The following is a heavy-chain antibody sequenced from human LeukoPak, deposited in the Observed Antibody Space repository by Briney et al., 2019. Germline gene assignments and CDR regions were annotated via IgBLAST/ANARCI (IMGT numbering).Heavy chain of an antibody. Sequence: SETLSLTCTVSGGSISSYYWSWIRQPAGKGLEWIGRIYTRGSTNYNPSLKSRVTMSVDTSKNQFSLKLSSVTAADTAVYYCAGSEDRPTTFDYWGQGTLVTVSS. CDR1: GGSISSYY. D-gene: IGHD1-14*01. J-gene: IGHJ4*02. V-gene: IGHV4-4*07. CDR2: IYTRGST. CDR3: AGSEDRPTTFDY.